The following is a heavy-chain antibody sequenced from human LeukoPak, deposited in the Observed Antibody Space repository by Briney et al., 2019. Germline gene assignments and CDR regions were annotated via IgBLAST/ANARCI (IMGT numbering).Heavy chain of an antibody. CDR2: ISYDGSNK. D-gene: IGHD3-3*01. J-gene: IGHJ5*02. CDR1: GFTFSSYG. V-gene: IGHV3-30*18. CDR3: AKDSPVLRFLEWSEAPAGWFDP. Sequence: GGSLRLSCAASGFTFSSYGMHWVRQAPGKGLEWVAVISYDGSNKYYADSVKGRFTISRDNSKSTLYLQMNSLRAEDTAVYYCAKDSPVLRFLEWSEAPAGWFDPWGQGTLVTVSS.